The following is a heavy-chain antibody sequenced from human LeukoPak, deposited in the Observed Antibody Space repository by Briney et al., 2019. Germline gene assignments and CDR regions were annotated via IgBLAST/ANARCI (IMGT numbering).Heavy chain of an antibody. CDR2: ISTSGSII. CDR3: ARDATTEPGTVYMDV. J-gene: IGHJ6*03. V-gene: IGHV3-48*03. D-gene: IGHD6-13*01. Sequence: KPGGSLRLSCAASGFTFSDYEMNWVRQAPGKGLEWILHISTSGSIIHYADSVKGRFTISRDNAKNSLYLQMNSLRAEDTALYFCARDATTEPGTVYMDVWGKGTTVTISS. CDR1: GFTFSDYE.